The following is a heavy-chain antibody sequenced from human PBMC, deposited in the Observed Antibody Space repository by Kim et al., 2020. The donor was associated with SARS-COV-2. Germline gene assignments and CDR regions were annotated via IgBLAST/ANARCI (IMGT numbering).Heavy chain of an antibody. Sequence: AQKFQGEVTITADESTSTAYMELSSLRSEDTAVYYCARSIAAAGPNWFDPWGQGTLVTVSS. V-gene: IGHV1-69*01. J-gene: IGHJ5*02. D-gene: IGHD6-13*01. CDR3: ARSIAAAGPNWFDP.